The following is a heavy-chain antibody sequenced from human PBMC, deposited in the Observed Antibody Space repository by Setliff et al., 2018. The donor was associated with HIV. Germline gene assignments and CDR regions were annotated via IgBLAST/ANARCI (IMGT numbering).Heavy chain of an antibody. CDR2: IYHSGST. D-gene: IGHD3-22*01. Sequence: KTSETLSLTCAVSGGSISTNWWSWVRQPPGKGLEWIGEIYHSGSTNYNPSLRSRVTISVDKSKNQFSLKLNSVTAADTAIYYCARDYYDISGYYTDYWGQGTLVTVSS. J-gene: IGHJ4*02. V-gene: IGHV4-4*02. CDR1: GGSISTNW. CDR3: ARDYYDISGYYTDY.